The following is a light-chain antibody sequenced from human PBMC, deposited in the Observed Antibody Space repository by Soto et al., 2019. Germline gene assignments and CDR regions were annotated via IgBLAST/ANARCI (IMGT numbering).Light chain of an antibody. CDR1: QSLLHTNEYNY. V-gene: IGKV2-28*01. Sequence: DIVLTQSPLSLPVTPGEPASISCRSSQSLLHTNEYNYLDWYLQKPGQSPQLLISLGTNRASGVPDRFSGFGAGPDFTLKISRVEAEDVGVYYCMQARETPRTCGQGTMVERK. CDR2: LGT. J-gene: IGKJ1*01. CDR3: MQARETPRT.